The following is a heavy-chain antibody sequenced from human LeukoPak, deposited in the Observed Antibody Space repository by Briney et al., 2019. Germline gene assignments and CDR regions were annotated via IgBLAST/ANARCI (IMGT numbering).Heavy chain of an antibody. D-gene: IGHD2/OR15-2a*01. Sequence: SETLSLTCPVSGGSISSYYWSWIRQPPGKGLEWIAYISDIGSINYNPSLKSRVTISLGTSKNQFSLKLSSVTAADTAVYYCAGHHPRNTVDFWGQGTLVTVSS. CDR2: ISDIGSI. V-gene: IGHV4-59*08. CDR1: GGSISSYY. CDR3: AGHHPRNTVDF. J-gene: IGHJ4*02.